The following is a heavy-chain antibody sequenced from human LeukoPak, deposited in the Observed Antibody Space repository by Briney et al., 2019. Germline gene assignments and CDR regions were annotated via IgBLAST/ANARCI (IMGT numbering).Heavy chain of an antibody. J-gene: IGHJ5*02. Sequence: SETLSLTCAVSGYSITRGYYWGWIRQPPGKGLEWIGTIYHSESTYYNPSLKSRLTISVDTSKNQFSLKLTSVTAADTAVYYCARDRPLLTGWSWFDPWGKGTLVTVSS. CDR2: IYHSEST. CDR1: GYSITRGYY. CDR3: ARDRPLLTGWSWFDP. V-gene: IGHV4-38-2*02. D-gene: IGHD6-19*01.